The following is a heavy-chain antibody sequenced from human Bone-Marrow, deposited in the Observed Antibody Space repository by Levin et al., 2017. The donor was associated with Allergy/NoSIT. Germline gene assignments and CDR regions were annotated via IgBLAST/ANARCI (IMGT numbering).Heavy chain of an antibody. D-gene: IGHD5-18*01. CDR3: AKEGIQLWLPAFDI. CDR1: GFTFSSYG. Sequence: PGGSLRLSCAASGFTFSSYGMHWVRQAPGKGLEWVAVISYDGSNKYYADSVKGRFTISRDNSKNTLYLQMNSLRAEDTAVYYCAKEGIQLWLPAFDIWGQGTMVTVSS. J-gene: IGHJ3*02. CDR2: ISYDGSNK. V-gene: IGHV3-30*18.